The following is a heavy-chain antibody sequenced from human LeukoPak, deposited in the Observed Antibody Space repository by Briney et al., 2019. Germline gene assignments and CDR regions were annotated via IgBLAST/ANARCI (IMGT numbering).Heavy chain of an antibody. CDR3: ARDNPPDY. Sequence: GGSLRLSCAASGFTFSDYWMHWVRQAPGKGLEWVANIKQDGSAKYYVDSVKGRFTISRDNAKNSLYLQLNSLRAEDTALYYCARDNPPDYWGQGTLVTVSS. CDR2: IKQDGSAK. J-gene: IGHJ4*02. V-gene: IGHV3-7*03. CDR1: GFTFSDYW.